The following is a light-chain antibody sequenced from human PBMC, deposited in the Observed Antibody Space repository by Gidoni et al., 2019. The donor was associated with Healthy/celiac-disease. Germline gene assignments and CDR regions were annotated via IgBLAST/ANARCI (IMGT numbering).Light chain of an antibody. V-gene: IGKV1-39*01. J-gene: IGKJ5*01. CDR3: QQSYSTPPT. CDR2: AAS. CDR1: QSIISY. Sequence: DIQMTQSPSSLSASVGDRVTITCRASQSIISYLNWYQQKPGKAPKLLIYAASSLQSGVPPRFSSSGSGTDFTHTISSLQPEDFTTYYCQQSYSTPPTFGQGTRLEIK.